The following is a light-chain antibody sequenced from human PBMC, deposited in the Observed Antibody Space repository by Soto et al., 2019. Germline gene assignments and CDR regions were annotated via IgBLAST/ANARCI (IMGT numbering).Light chain of an antibody. CDR2: KAS. CDR1: QSISTW. V-gene: IGKV1-5*03. CDR3: QQYNSSPWT. Sequence: DIQLTQSPSTLSASVGDRVTITCRASQSISTWLAWYQQKPGKAPILLIYKASSLESGVPSRFSGSGSRTEFTLTISNLQPDDCPTFPWQQYNSSPWTFGEGTKLEIK. J-gene: IGKJ2*02.